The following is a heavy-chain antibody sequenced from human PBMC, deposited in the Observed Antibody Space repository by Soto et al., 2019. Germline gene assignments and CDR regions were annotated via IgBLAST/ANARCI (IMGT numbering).Heavy chain of an antibody. J-gene: IGHJ5*01. CDR2: KYYTGTS. V-gene: IGHV4-39*01. D-gene: IGHD6-13*01. CDR1: GDSISSSSYC. CDR3: ARHRDPGYSSSWFNS. Sequence: QLQLQESGPGLVKPSETLSLTCTVSGDSISSSSYCWGWIRQPPGKGLEWIGRKYYTGTSDYNPSLNRRVTISVDTSTNQFSLKLTSVTAADTAVYYCARHRDPGYSSSWFNSWGQGTLVTVSS.